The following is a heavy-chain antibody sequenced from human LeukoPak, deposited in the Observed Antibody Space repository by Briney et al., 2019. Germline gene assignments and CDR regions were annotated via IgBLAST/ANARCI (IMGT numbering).Heavy chain of an antibody. V-gene: IGHV4-31*03. Sequence: SQTLSLTCTVSGGSISSGGYYWSWIRQHPGKGLEWIGYIYYSGSTYYNPSLKSRVTISVDTSKNQFSLKLNSVTAADTAVYYCARDAYCSSTSCYGYFDLWSRGTLVTVSS. CDR2: IYYSGST. CDR3: ARDAYCSSTSCYGYFDL. J-gene: IGHJ2*01. D-gene: IGHD2-2*01. CDR1: GGSISSGGYY.